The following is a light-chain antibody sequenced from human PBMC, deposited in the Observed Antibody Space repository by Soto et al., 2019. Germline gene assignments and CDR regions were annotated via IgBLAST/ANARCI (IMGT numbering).Light chain of an antibody. CDR1: SSNIGSNT. V-gene: IGLV1-44*01. Sequence: SVLTQPPSASGTPGQRVTISCSGGSSNIGSNTVNWYQQLPGTAPKLLISSNSQRPSGVPDRFSGSKSGASASLAISGLQSEDEADYYCAAWDDSLLHVVFGGGTKLTVL. CDR3: AAWDDSLLHVV. CDR2: SNS. J-gene: IGLJ2*01.